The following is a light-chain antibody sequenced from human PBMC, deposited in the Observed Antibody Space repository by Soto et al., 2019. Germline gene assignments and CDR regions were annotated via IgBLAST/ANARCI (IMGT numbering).Light chain of an antibody. CDR2: NDH. Sequence: QSVLTKPPSASGPPGQRVTTSCSGSTSNIGTNTVSWYQQLPGTAPKLLIYNDHQRPSGVPDRFSGSKSGTSASLAISGLQSEDEADYYCATWDDSLNAYTFGGGTKLTVL. CDR3: ATWDDSLNAYT. V-gene: IGLV1-44*01. J-gene: IGLJ3*02. CDR1: TSNIGTNT.